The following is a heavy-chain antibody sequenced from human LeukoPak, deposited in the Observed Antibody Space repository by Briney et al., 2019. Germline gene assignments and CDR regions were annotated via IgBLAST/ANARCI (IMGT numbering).Heavy chain of an antibody. CDR3: ARRVYATNSFDY. CDR1: GYSFTSYW. D-gene: IGHD2-8*01. J-gene: IGHJ4*02. CDR2: IYPGDSDT. Sequence: GESLKISCQGSGYSFTSYWIGWVRQLPGKGLEWMGIIYPGDSDTRYSPSFQGQVTISADKSISTAYLQWNSLKASDSAMYYCARRVYATNSFDYWGQGTLVTVSS. V-gene: IGHV5-51*01.